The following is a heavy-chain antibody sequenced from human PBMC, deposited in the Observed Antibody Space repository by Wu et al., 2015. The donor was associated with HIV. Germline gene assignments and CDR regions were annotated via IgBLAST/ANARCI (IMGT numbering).Heavy chain of an antibody. CDR1: RGTFSSYA. Sequence: QVQLVQSGAEVKKPGSSVKVSCKASRGTFSSYAISWVRQAPGHGLEWMGRIIPIFGTANYAQKFQGRVTITADESTSTAYMELSSLRSEDTAVYYCARDFVHSRVMIVVSMMSFDIWGQGTMVTVSS. CDR2: IIPIFGTA. CDR3: ARDFVHSRVMIVVSMMSFDI. J-gene: IGHJ3*02. D-gene: IGHD3-22*01. V-gene: IGHV1-69*13.